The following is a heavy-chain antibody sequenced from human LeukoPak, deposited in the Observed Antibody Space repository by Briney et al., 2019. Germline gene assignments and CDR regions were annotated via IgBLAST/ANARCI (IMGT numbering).Heavy chain of an antibody. CDR2: IYSGGST. J-gene: IGHJ4*02. CDR1: GFTVTSNY. CDR3: VRSKERWLQFPFDY. V-gene: IGHV3-66*01. D-gene: IGHD5-24*01. Sequence: PGGSLRLSCAASGFTVTSNYMSWVRQAPGKGLEWVSVIYSGGSTYYADSVKGRFTISRDKSKNTLYVQMNSLRAEDTAVYYCVRSKERWLQFPFDYWGQGTLVTVSS.